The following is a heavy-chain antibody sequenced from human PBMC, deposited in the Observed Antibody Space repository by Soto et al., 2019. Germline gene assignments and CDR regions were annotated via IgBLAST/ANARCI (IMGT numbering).Heavy chain of an antibody. CDR3: ARRIAVAGAFDY. J-gene: IGHJ4*02. D-gene: IGHD6-19*01. Sequence: VASVKVSYKASGGTFSSYAISWVRQAPGQGLEWMGWMIPIFGTANYAQKFQGRVTITADESTSTAYMELSSLRSEDTAVYYCARRIAVAGAFDYWGQGTLVTVSS. CDR2: MIPIFGTA. V-gene: IGHV1-69*13. CDR1: GGTFSSYA.